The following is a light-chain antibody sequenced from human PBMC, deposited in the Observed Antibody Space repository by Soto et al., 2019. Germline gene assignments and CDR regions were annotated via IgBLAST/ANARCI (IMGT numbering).Light chain of an antibody. V-gene: IGLV2-14*01. CDR3: SSYTSDSTLV. J-gene: IGLJ2*01. Sequence: QPVLTQPAAVSGSPGQSITISCTGTSSDVGGYNFVSWYQQHPGKAPKLMIYEVSARPSGVSDRFSGSKSGDTASLTISGLQAEDEADYYCSSYTSDSTLVFGGGTKLTVL. CDR2: EVS. CDR1: SSDVGGYNF.